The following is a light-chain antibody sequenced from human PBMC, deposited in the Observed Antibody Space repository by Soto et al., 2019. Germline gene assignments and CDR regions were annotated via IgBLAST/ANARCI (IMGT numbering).Light chain of an antibody. Sequence: SYELTQPPSVSVSPGQTASITCSGDKLGDKYACWYQQKPGQSPVLVIYQDSKRPSGIPERFSGSNSGNTATLTISGTQAMDEADYYCQAWDSSTGNVVFGGGTKRTVL. V-gene: IGLV3-1*01. CDR1: KLGDKY. CDR3: QAWDSSTGNVV. CDR2: QDS. J-gene: IGLJ2*01.